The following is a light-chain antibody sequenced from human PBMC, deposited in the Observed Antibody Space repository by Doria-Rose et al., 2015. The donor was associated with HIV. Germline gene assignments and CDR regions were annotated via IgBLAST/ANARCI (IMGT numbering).Light chain of an antibody. V-gene: IGKV3-20*01. Sequence: TQSPGTLSLSSGERATLSCRAGQSFSSTYLAWYQRKPGQAPSLLIYDGSTRATGIPDRFSASGSGTDFTLTINRLEPEDFALYYCHQYGTSWTFGQGTKVEI. CDR2: DGS. CDR1: QSFSSTY. J-gene: IGKJ1*01. CDR3: HQYGTSWT.